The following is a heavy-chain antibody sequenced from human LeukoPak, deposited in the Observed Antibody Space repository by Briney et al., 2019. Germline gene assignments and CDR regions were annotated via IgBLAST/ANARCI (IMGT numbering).Heavy chain of an antibody. D-gene: IGHD2-2*01. CDR1: GFTFSSYW. CDR3: ARGVGYCSSTSCYWWFDP. CDR2: IKQDGSEK. Sequence: GGSLRLSCAASGFTFSSYWMSWVRQAPGKGLEWVANIKQDGSEKYYVDSVKGRFTISRDNAKNTLYLQMNSLRAEDTAVYYCARGVGYCSSTSCYWWFDPWGQGTLVTVSS. V-gene: IGHV3-7*01. J-gene: IGHJ5*02.